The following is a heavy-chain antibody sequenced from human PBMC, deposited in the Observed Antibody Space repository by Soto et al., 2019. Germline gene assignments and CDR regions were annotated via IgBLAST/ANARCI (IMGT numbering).Heavy chain of an antibody. J-gene: IGHJ4*02. CDR3: ARAGIAAAGPNDY. Sequence: SVKVSCKASGGTFSNYAFSWVRQTSGLGLEWLGGIIPIFGSANYAQKFQDRVTITADESTSTAYMELSSLRFEDTAVYYCARAGIAAAGPNDYWGQGTLVTVSS. CDR2: IIPIFGSA. D-gene: IGHD6-13*01. V-gene: IGHV1-69*13. CDR1: GGTFSNYA.